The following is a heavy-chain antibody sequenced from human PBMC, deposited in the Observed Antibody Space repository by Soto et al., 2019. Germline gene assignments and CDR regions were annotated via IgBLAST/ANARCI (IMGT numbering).Heavy chain of an antibody. CDR1: GGTCSIYA. J-gene: IGHJ5*02. V-gene: IGHV1-69*13. D-gene: IGHD3-10*01. Sequence: SVKVSCKASGGTCSIYAISCVLQSPLQGREWMGGIVPMFGTAKYAQKFQGRVTITANESTSTAYMELSSLRSEDTAVYYCAREFQSVGFGSYLFDPWGQGTLVTVSS. CDR2: IVPMFGTA. CDR3: AREFQSVGFGSYLFDP.